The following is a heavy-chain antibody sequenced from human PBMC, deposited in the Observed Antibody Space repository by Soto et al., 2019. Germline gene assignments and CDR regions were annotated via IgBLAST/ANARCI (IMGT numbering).Heavy chain of an antibody. V-gene: IGHV4-38-2*02. J-gene: IGHJ4*02. D-gene: IGHD3-10*01. Sequence: XTLSLPSTVSGXSLCSGCYWGWILQPPGKRLEWIWSMYPTGSTYYNPSLKSRVTMSVDTSNKEFSLKLTSVTAADTAVYHCVRDLNYGLYYFDYWGQGTLGTVSS. CDR1: GXSLCSGCY. CDR3: VRDLNYGLYYFDY. CDR2: MYPTGST.